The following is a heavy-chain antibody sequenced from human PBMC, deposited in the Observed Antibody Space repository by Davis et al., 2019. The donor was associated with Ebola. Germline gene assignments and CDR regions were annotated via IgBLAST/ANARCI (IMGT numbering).Heavy chain of an antibody. CDR3: ARNLWHFDY. D-gene: IGHD3-16*01. J-gene: IGHJ4*02. CDR1: GLRFSSSG. CDR2: IRDDGDHK. Sequence: GESLKISCAASGLRFSSSGLYWVRQAPGKGLEWVAFIRDDGDHKYYADSVKGRFTISRDNAKNTLYLQMTNLRPEDTAVYYCARNLWHFDYWGQGILVTVSS. V-gene: IGHV3-33*07.